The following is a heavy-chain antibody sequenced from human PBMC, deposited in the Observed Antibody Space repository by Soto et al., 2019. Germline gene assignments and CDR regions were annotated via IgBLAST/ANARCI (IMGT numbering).Heavy chain of an antibody. J-gene: IGHJ4*02. D-gene: IGHD2-21*01. V-gene: IGHV4-34*01. CDR3: AKLWRH. CDR1: VGSFDGYY. Sequence: PSETLSLTCFVSVGSFDGYYWSWLRQSTGKGLEWIGEISGSGATNYNPALKSRVSLSLDTSKNQFSLKLDSVTASDTAVYYCAKLWRHWGQGTLVTVSS. CDR2: ISGSGAT.